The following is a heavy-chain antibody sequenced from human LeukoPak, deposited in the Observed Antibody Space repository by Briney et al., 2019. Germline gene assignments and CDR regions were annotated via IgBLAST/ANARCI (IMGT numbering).Heavy chain of an antibody. CDR2: IYSGGST. D-gene: IGHD5-24*01. Sequence: PGGSLRLSCAASGFTVSSNYMSWVRQAPGKGLEWVSVIYSGGSTYYADSVKGRFTISRDNSKNTLYLQMNSPRAEDTAVYYCAREGDGYNQGFDYWGQGTLVTVSS. CDR1: GFTVSSNY. J-gene: IGHJ4*02. CDR3: AREGDGYNQGFDY. V-gene: IGHV3-66*02.